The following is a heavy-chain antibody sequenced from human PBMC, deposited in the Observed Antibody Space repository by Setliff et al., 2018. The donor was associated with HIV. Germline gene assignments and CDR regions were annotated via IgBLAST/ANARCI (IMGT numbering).Heavy chain of an antibody. Sequence: SETLSLTCAVYGGSFSGFYWSWIRQTPRKGLEWIGSVSYSGSTLYNPSLKSRVTISVDTSKNQFSLKLTSVTAADTAVYYCARESRSMHVAHWGQGTLVTVSS. CDR2: VSYSGST. CDR1: GGSFSGFY. CDR3: ARESRSMHVAH. J-gene: IGHJ4*02. V-gene: IGHV4-34*01. D-gene: IGHD5-12*01.